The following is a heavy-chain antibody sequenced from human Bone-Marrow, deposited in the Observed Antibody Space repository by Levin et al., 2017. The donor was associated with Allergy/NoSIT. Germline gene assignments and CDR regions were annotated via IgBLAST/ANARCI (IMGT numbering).Heavy chain of an antibody. CDR2: IYYSGNS. V-gene: IGHV4-39*01. D-gene: IGHD7-27*01. Sequence: SQTLSLTCTVSGSSISSRNSYWSWVRQPPGEGLQWIANIYYSGNSYYSPSLKSRITVSVDTSRNEFHLRLNSVTATDTAVYYCARLLLTGPCGGFDSWGQGILVGVSS. CDR3: ARLLLTGPCGGFDS. J-gene: IGHJ4*02. CDR1: GSSISSRNSY.